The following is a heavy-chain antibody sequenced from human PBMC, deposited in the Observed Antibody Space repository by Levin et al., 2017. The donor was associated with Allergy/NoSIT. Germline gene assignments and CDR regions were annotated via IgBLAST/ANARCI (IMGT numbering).Heavy chain of an antibody. V-gene: IGHV3-74*01. CDR3: AREGVSTGAFDV. D-gene: IGHD1-14*01. CDR1: GFTFSSYW. CDR2: IHSDGSST. J-gene: IGHJ3*01. Sequence: GESLKISCAASGFTFSSYWMHWVRQAPGKGLVWVSRIHSDGSSTSYADSVKGRFTMSRDNAKNTLYLQMNSLRAEDTALYYCAREGVSTGAFDVWGQGTMVTVSS.